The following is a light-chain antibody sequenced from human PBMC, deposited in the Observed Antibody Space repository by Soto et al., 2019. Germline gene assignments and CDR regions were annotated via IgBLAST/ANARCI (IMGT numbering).Light chain of an antibody. CDR1: QSITNY. CDR2: AAS. CDR3: QQSDSYPYT. Sequence: DIQMTQSPSSLSVSVGDRVTITCRASQSITNYLNWYQQKPGKAPKLLVYAASSLQSGVPSRFSAHGSWTDFTLTISSLQPEDFASYYCQQSDSYPYTFGQGTKLEIK. V-gene: IGKV1-39*01. J-gene: IGKJ2*01.